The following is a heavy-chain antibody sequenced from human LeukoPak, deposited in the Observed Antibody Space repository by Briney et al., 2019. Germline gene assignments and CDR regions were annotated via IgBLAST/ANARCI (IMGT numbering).Heavy chain of an antibody. CDR3: AKKGGKSGFFDS. Sequence: PGGSLRLSRAAYAVTFSSYAMSWGRHPPRDGLELVSAIGPSGASTSYTDSVKGRLTISRDNSKNTLYLQMNSLRAEDTAVYYCAKKGGKSGFFDSWGQGTMVTVSS. V-gene: IGHV3-23*01. J-gene: IGHJ4*02. CDR2: IGPSGAST. D-gene: IGHD4-23*01. CDR1: AVTFSSYA.